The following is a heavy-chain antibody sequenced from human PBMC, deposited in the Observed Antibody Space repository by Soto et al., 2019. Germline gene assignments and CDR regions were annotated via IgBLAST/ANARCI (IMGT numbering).Heavy chain of an antibody. CDR2: IFPSGTT. CDR3: ARSREFDY. J-gene: IGHJ4*02. CDR1: GGSLSGATYS. Sequence: LSLTCGVSGGSLSGATYSWNWIRQPPGKGLEWIGYIFPSGTTYYNPSLKSRVTISIDVSKNQFSLSLRSLTAADTAVYYCARSREFDYWSQGTLVTVSS. V-gene: IGHV4-30-2*01.